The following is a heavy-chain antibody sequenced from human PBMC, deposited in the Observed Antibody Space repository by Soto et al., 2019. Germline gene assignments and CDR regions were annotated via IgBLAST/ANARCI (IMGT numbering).Heavy chain of an antibody. CDR3: ASTASGYYIALWDYYYNMDV. D-gene: IGHD3-3*01. CDR2: IIPILGIA. V-gene: IGHV1-69*02. CDR1: GGTFSSYT. J-gene: IGHJ6*03. Sequence: QVQLVQSGAEVKKPGSSVKVSCKASGGTFSSYTISWVRQAPGQGLEWMGRIIPILGIANYAQKFQGRVTITADKSTSTAYMELSSLRSEDTAVYYCASTASGYYIALWDYYYNMDVWGKGNTVTVSS.